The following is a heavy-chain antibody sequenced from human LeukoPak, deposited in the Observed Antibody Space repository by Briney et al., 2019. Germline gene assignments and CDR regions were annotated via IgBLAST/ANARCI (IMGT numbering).Heavy chain of an antibody. CDR1: GFTFSSYA. J-gene: IGHJ4*02. V-gene: IGHV3-23*01. CDR2: ISGSGGST. D-gene: IGHD3-9*01. Sequence: GASLRLSCAASGFTFSSYAMSWVRQAPGKGLEWVSAISGSGGSTYYADSVKGRFTISRDNSKNTLYLQMNSLRAEDTAVYYCAKDKARYFDWLSYWGQGTLVTVSS. CDR3: AKDKARYFDWLSY.